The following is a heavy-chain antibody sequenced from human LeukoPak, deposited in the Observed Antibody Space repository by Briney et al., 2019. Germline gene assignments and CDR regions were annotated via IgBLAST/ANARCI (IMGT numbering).Heavy chain of an antibody. J-gene: IGHJ3*02. CDR2: ISGSGGST. CDR1: GFTFSSYA. V-gene: IGHV3-23*01. Sequence: PGGSLRLSCAASGFTFSSYAISWVRQAPGKGLEWVSSISGSGGSTYYADSVRGRFTVSRDNSRNTLALQMNSLRAEDTAVYYCAGSPTVDAAFDIWGQGTMVTVSS. CDR3: AGSPTVDAAFDI. D-gene: IGHD4-23*01.